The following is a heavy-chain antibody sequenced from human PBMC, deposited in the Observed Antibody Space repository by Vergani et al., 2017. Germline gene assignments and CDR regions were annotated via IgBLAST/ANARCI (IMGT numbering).Heavy chain of an antibody. V-gene: IGHV1-3*01. D-gene: IGHD1-7*01. Sequence: QVQLVQSGAEVKKPGASVKVSCKASGYTFTSYAMHWVRQAPGQRLEWMGWINAGNGNTKYSQKFQGRVTITRDTSASTAYMELSSLRSEDTAVYYCATAGGTHQPFDYWGQGTLVTVSS. CDR2: INAGNGNT. J-gene: IGHJ4*02. CDR1: GYTFTSYA. CDR3: ATAGGTHQPFDY.